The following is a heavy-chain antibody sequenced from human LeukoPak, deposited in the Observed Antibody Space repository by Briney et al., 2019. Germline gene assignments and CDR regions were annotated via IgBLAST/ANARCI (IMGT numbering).Heavy chain of an antibody. Sequence: SETLSLTCAVYGGSFSGYYWSWIRQPPGKGLEWIGEINHSGSTNYNPSLKSRVTISVDTSKNQFSLKLSSVTAADTAVYYCARGNPEGSSGYQIDYRGQGTLVTVSS. V-gene: IGHV4-34*01. CDR2: INHSGST. CDR1: GGSFSGYY. D-gene: IGHD3-22*01. CDR3: ARGNPEGSSGYQIDY. J-gene: IGHJ4*02.